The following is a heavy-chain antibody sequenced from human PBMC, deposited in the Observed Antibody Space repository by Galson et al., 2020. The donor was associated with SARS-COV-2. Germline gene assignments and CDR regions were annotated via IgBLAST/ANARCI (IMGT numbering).Heavy chain of an antibody. CDR3: ARGGYTRWFDP. V-gene: IGHV3-11*06. CDR2: ISYSSSYT. Sequence: GGSLRLSCAASGFTFTDYYMSWIRQAPGKGLEWVSFISYSSSYTKYADSVQGRLTISRDNAKNSLYLQMNSLRVEDTAVYYCARGGYTRWFDPWGQGTLVTVSS. D-gene: IGHD6-13*01. J-gene: IGHJ5*02. CDR1: GFTFTDYY.